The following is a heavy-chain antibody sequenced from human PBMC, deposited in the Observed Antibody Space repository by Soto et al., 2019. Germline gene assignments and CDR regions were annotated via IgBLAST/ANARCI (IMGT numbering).Heavy chain of an antibody. J-gene: IGHJ4*02. CDR3: ARDWLTLFDF. CDR2: INSDGSST. Sequence: HRVSQAPGKGLVWVSRINSDGSSTSYADSVKGRFTSSRDNAKNTLYLQMNSLRADFSPVYDCARDWLTLFDFLVKGTLVIGTS. D-gene: IGHD3-16*01. V-gene: IGHV3-74*01.